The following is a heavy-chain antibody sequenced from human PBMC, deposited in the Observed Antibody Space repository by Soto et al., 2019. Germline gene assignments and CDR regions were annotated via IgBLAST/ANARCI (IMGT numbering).Heavy chain of an antibody. CDR2: TYYRSRWYN. CDR1: GDSVSGNSAA. CDR3: ARGVPYYVSSDCYLDS. J-gene: IGHJ4*02. D-gene: IGHD6-19*01. V-gene: IGHV6-1*01. Sequence: SQTLSLTCAISGDSVSGNSAAWNWIRQSPSRGLEWLGRTYYRSRWYNDYAVSVKSRITVTPDTSKNQFSLHLNSVTPEDTAVYYCARGVPYYVSSDCYLDSWGQGALVTVSS.